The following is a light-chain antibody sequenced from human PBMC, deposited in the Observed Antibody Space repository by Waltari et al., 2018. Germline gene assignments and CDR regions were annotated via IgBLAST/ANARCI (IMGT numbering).Light chain of an antibody. CDR2: LGS. CDR3: MQALQTPLT. J-gene: IGKJ4*01. Sequence: DIVMTQSPLSLPVTPGEPASISCSASQSLLHRNGYNYLDWYLQKPGQSPQLLIYLGSNRASGVPDRFSGSGSGTDFTLKISRVEAGDVGVYYCMQALQTPLTFGGGTKVEIK. CDR1: QSLLHRNGYNY. V-gene: IGKV2-28*01.